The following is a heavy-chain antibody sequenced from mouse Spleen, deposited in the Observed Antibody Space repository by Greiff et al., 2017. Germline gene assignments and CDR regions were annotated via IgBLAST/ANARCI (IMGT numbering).Heavy chain of an antibody. CDR2: IYPGSGST. J-gene: IGHJ3*01. CDR3: ATEALYDGYYGGWFAY. CDR1: GYTFTSYW. D-gene: IGHD2-3*01. Sequence: QVQLQQPGAELVKPGASVKMSCKASGYTFTSYWITWVKQRPGQGLEWIGDIYPGSGSTNYNEKFKSKATLTVDTSSSTAYMQLSSLTSEDSAVYYCATEALYDGYYGGWFAYWGQGTLVTVSA. V-gene: IGHV1-55*01.